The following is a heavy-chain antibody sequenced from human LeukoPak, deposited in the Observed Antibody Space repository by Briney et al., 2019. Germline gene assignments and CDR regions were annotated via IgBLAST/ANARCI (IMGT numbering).Heavy chain of an antibody. V-gene: IGHV3-74*01. CDR2: INSDGSST. D-gene: IGHD3-3*01. J-gene: IGHJ3*02. CDR3: ARDEDWSGYYGAFDI. Sequence: AGSLSLSCAASGFTFSIYWMHWCRQAPGKGLVWVSRINSDGSSTSYADSVKGRFTISRDNAKNTLYLQMNSLRAEDTAVYYCARDEDWSGYYGAFDIWGQGTMVTVSS. CDR1: GFTFSIYW.